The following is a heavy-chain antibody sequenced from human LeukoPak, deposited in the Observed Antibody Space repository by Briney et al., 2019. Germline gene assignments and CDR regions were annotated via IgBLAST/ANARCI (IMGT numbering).Heavy chain of an antibody. Sequence: SETLSLTCAVYGGSFSGYYWSWIRQPPGKGLEWIGEINHSGSTNYNPSLKSRVTISVDTSKNQFSLKLSSVTAADAAVYYCARTLPYYYGSGGALTWGQGTLVTVSS. CDR1: GGSFSGYY. CDR3: ARTLPYYYGSGGALT. V-gene: IGHV4-34*01. D-gene: IGHD3-10*01. CDR2: INHSGST. J-gene: IGHJ5*02.